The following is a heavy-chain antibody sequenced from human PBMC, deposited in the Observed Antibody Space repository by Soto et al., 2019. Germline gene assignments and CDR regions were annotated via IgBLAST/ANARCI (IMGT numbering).Heavy chain of an antibody. D-gene: IGHD3-22*01. CDR3: AKILDYDSSRSYAFDI. J-gene: IGHJ3*02. CDR1: GFTFSSYA. Sequence: EVQLLESGGGLVQPGGSLRLSCAASGFTFSSYAMSWVRQAPGKGLEWVSAISGSGGSTYYADSVKGRFTISRDNSKNTLYLQMNSLRAEDTAVYYCAKILDYDSSRSYAFDIWGQGTMVTVSS. V-gene: IGHV3-23*01. CDR2: ISGSGGST.